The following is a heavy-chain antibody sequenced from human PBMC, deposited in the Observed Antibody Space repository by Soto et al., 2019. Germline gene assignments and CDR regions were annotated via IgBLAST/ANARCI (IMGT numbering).Heavy chain of an antibody. CDR2: IVPTFGTA. Sequence: QVQLVQSGAEVRKPGSSVNVSCKVSGGPFSSYTLSWVRQAPGQGLEWMGGIVPTFGTAIYAQKFQGRVTITADESTTTAYMELRSLRSDDTAIYYCARGQQSVTNNWFDPWGQGPLVTVSS. D-gene: IGHD6-13*01. CDR3: ARGQQSVTNNWFDP. CDR1: GGPFSSYT. J-gene: IGHJ5*02. V-gene: IGHV1-69*01.